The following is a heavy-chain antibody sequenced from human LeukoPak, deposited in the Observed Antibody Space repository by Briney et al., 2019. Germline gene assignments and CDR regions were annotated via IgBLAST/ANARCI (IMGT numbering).Heavy chain of an antibody. J-gene: IGHJ6*02. V-gene: IGHV5-51*01. CDR1: GYSFTSYW. CDR3: ARRFGESPLKSYYGMDV. D-gene: IGHD3-10*01. CDR2: IYPDDSDT. Sequence: GESLKISCKGSGYSFTSYWIGWVRQMPGKGLEWMGIIYPDDSDTKHNYSPSFQGQVTISADKSINTAYLQWSSLKASDTAMYYCARRFGESPLKSYYGMDVWGQGTTVSVSS.